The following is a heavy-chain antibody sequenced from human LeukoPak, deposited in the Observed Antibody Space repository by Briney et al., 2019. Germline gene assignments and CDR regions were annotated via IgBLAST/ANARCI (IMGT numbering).Heavy chain of an antibody. D-gene: IGHD3-16*01. J-gene: IGHJ4*02. V-gene: IGHV4-4*07. CDR1: GVSIIPYY. CDR2: IYPIGST. CDR3: ASSLGEPIDY. Sequence: SGTLSHTCTVAGVSIIPYYWSWSVQPAGKGLGWLGRIYPIGSTNYNPPLKSRVAMSVDASTKQFSLKLSSVTAADTAVYYCASSLGEPIDYWGQGTLVTVSS.